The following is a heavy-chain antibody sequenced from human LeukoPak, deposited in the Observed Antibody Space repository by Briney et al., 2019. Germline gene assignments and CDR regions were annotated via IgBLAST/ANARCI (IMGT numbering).Heavy chain of an antibody. CDR1: GXTFSNYW. Sequence: PGGSLRLSCSASGXTFSNYWLFWVRQAPGKGLEWVANIKPDGSDEYYVDSVRGRFTISRDNAKNSLYLQMNSLRAEDTAVYYCVCKYTISWGQGTLVTVSS. CDR3: VCKYTIS. CDR2: IKPDGSDE. J-gene: IGHJ5*02. V-gene: IGHV3-7*05. D-gene: IGHD2-2*02.